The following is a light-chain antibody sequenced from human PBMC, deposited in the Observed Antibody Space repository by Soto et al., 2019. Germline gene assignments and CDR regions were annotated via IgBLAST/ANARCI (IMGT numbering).Light chain of an antibody. CDR2: EVS. CDR3: SSYTSSSTLVI. CDR1: NSDVGGYNY. J-gene: IGLJ2*01. V-gene: IGLV2-14*01. Sequence: QSALTQPASVSGSPGQSITISCTGTNSDVGGYNYVSWYQQHPGKAPKLMIYEVSNRPSGVSNRFSGSQSGNTASLTISGLQAEDDADYYCSSYTSSSTLVIFGGGTKLTVL.